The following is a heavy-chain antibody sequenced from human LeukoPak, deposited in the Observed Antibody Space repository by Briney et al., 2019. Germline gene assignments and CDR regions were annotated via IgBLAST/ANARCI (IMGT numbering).Heavy chain of an antibody. CDR1: GYTFTGYY. CDR2: INPNSAGT. V-gene: IGHV1-2*02. Sequence: ASVKVSCKASGYTFTGYYMRWGRRSPGQGLERMGWINPNSAGTNYAQKYQGRVTMTRDTSITTAYMELSRLRSDDTAVYYCARLFRSITARLDFDYWGQGTLVTASS. J-gene: IGHJ4*02. CDR3: ARLFRSITARLDFDY. D-gene: IGHD6-6*01.